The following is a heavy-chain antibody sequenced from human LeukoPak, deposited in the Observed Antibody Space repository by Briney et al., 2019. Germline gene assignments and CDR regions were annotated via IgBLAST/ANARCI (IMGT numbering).Heavy chain of an antibody. CDR3: ARGCIAAAGTLGYYYMDV. CDR2: INHSGST. CDR1: GGSFSGYY. J-gene: IGHJ6*03. V-gene: IGHV4-34*01. Sequence: SETLTLTCAVYGGSFSGYYWSWIRQPPGKGLEWIGEINHSGSTNYNPSLKSRVTLPVETSKKQFSLKLSSVTAADTAVYYCARGCIAAAGTLGYYYMDVWGKGTTVTVSS. D-gene: IGHD6-13*01.